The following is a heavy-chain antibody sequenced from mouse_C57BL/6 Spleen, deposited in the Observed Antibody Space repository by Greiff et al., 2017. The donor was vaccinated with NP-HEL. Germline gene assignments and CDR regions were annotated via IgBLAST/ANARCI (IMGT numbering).Heavy chain of an antibody. CDR1: GYTFTDYY. Sequence: QVQLKQSGAELVRPGASVKLSCKASGYTFTDYYINWVKQRPGQGLEWIARIYPGSGNTYYNEKFKGKATLTSEKSSSTAYMQLSSLTSEDSAVYFCARKGGYYFDYWGQGTTLTVSS. CDR2: IYPGSGNT. CDR3: ARKGGYYFDY. V-gene: IGHV1-76*01. J-gene: IGHJ2*01.